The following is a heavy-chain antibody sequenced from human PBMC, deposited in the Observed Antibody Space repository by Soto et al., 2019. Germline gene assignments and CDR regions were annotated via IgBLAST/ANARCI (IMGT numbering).Heavy chain of an antibody. J-gene: IGHJ3*01. CDR3: ARDQLYYNDISGRPLNAFDV. D-gene: IGHD3-22*01. CDR2: ISYDGSNQ. Sequence: PGGSLRLSCAASGFPFSSFAMHWVRQAPGKGLECVAVISYDGSNQYYADSVKGRFTISRDNAKNSLYLQMNSLRAEDTAVYYCARDQLYYNDISGRPLNAFDVWGQGTMVTVSS. V-gene: IGHV3-30-3*01. CDR1: GFPFSSFA.